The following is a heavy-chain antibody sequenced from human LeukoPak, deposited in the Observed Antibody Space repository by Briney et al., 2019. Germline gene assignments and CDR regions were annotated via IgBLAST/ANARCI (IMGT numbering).Heavy chain of an antibody. Sequence: GESLKISCKGSGYGFTSYWISWGRQVPGKGGEGMGRIDPSDSYTNYSPSFQGHVTISADKSISTAYLQWSSLKASDTAMYYCGYSGYDSNWFDPWGQGTLVTVSS. D-gene: IGHD5-12*01. CDR3: GYSGYDSNWFDP. J-gene: IGHJ5*02. V-gene: IGHV5-10-1*01. CDR1: GYGFTSYW. CDR2: IDPSDSYT.